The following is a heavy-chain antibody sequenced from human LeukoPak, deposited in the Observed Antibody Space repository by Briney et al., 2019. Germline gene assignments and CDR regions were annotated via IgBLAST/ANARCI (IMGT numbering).Heavy chain of an antibody. J-gene: IGHJ4*02. CDR1: GFTFSSYS. V-gene: IGHV3-21*01. D-gene: IGHD6-19*01. CDR3: ARGSQWLVRADY. CDR2: ISSSSSYI. Sequence: GGSLRLSCAASGFTFSSYSMNWVRQAPGKGLEWVSSISSSSSYIYYADSVKGRFTISRDNAKNSLYLQMNSLRAEDTAVYYCARGSQWLVRADYWGQGTLVTVSS.